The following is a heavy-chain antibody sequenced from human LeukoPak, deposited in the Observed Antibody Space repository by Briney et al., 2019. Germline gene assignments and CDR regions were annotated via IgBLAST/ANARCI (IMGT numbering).Heavy chain of an antibody. CDR3: ARWYSSSTTVDY. D-gene: IGHD4-17*01. V-gene: IGHV4-39*01. CDR2: IYYSGST. CDR1: GGSISSSSYY. Sequence: SETLSLTCTVSGGSISSSSYYWGWIRQPPGKGLEWIGSIYYSGSTYYNPSLKSRVTISVDTSKNQFSLKLSSVTAADTAVYCCARWYSSSTTVDYWGQGTLVTVSS. J-gene: IGHJ4*02.